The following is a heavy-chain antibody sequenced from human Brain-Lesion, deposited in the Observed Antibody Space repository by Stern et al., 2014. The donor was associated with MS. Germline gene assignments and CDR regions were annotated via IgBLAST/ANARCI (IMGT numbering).Heavy chain of an antibody. CDR2: IYYSGDP. J-gene: IGHJ5*02. Sequence: QVQLVESGPGLVKPSETLSLTCTVAGGSVSSTSYAWAWIRQPPGKGVEWIGTIYYSGDPYYSPALQSRLTISLEPAKNHFSLQLRSVTAADTAVYYCAGEEDIRYCSGGSCTGNWFDPWGQGTLVTVSS. CDR3: AGEEDIRYCSGGSCTGNWFDP. D-gene: IGHD2-15*01. V-gene: IGHV4-39*02. CDR1: GGSVSSTSYA.